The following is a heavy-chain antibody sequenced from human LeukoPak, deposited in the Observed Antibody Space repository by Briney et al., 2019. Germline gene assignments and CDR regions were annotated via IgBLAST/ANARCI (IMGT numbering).Heavy chain of an antibody. CDR2: ISKDGTEK. D-gene: IGHD6-19*01. CDR1: GFTFSNYP. J-gene: IGHJ4*02. V-gene: IGHV3-30*17. CDR3: AREGASGWYPY. Sequence: PGRSPRLSCAASGFTFSNYPLHWVRQAPGKGLDWMAVISKDGTEKHYADSVKGRFSISRDNSRNTLFLQLNGLRPEDTAIYYCAREGASGWYPYWGQGTLVTVSS.